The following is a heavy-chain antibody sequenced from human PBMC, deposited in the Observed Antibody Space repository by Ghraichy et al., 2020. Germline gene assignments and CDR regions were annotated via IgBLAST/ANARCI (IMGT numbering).Heavy chain of an antibody. J-gene: IGHJ4*02. Sequence: ASVKVSCKASGYPFSSYGISWVRQAPGQGLEWMGWINAYNGDTHYAQNFQGRVTVTTDTSTSTAYMELRGLRSDDTAVYYCARDGGGYGHYVYWGQGTLVTVSS. D-gene: IGHD1-26*01. V-gene: IGHV1-18*01. CDR1: GYPFSSYG. CDR3: ARDGGGYGHYVY. CDR2: INAYNGDT.